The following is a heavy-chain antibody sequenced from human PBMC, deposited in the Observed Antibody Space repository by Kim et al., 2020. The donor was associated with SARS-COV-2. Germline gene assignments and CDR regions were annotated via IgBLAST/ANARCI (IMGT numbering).Heavy chain of an antibody. V-gene: IGHV3-66*02. D-gene: IGHD6-19*01. CDR2: IYSGGST. CDR3: ARGEQWLVPFDY. Sequence: GGSLRLSCAASGFTVSSNYMSWVRQAPGKGLEWVSVIYSGGSTYYADSAKGRFTISRDNSKNTLYLQMNSLRAEDTAVYYCARGEQWLVPFDYWGQGTLVTVSS. J-gene: IGHJ4*02. CDR1: GFTVSSNY.